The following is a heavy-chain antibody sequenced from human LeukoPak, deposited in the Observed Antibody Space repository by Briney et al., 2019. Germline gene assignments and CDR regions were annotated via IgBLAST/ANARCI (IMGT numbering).Heavy chain of an antibody. Sequence: SVKVSCKASGGTFSSYAISWVRQAPGQGLEWMGRIIPNFGTANYAQKFQGRVTITTDESTSTAYMELSSLRSEDTAVYYCARDLGYCSGGSCRIFDYWGQGTLVTVSS. CDR3: ARDLGYCSGGSCRIFDY. CDR2: IIPNFGTA. J-gene: IGHJ4*02. CDR1: GGTFSSYA. D-gene: IGHD2-15*01. V-gene: IGHV1-69*05.